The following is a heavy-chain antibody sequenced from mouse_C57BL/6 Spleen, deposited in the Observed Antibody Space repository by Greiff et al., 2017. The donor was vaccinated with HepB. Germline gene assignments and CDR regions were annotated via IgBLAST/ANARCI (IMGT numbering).Heavy chain of an antibody. D-gene: IGHD1-1*01. Sequence: VQLKESGAELARPGASVKLSCKASGYTFTSYGISWVKQRTGQGLEWIGEIYPRSGNTYYNEKFKGKATLTADKSSSTAYMELRSLTSEDSAVYFCARDYYGSSLYYYAMDYWGQGTSVTVSS. CDR3: ARDYYGSSLYYYAMDY. CDR1: GYTFTSYG. CDR2: IYPRSGNT. V-gene: IGHV1-81*01. J-gene: IGHJ4*01.